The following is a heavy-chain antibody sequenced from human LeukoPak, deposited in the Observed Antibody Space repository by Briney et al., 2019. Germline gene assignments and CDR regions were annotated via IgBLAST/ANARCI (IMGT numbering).Heavy chain of an antibody. CDR1: GDSISGSNYS. V-gene: IGHV4-39*01. D-gene: IGHD3-10*01. CDR3: SSGPNFYGSDPH. CDR2: IYYSGST. J-gene: IGHJ3*01. Sequence: SETLSLTCTVSGDSISGSNYSWGWIRQPPGKGLEWIGSIYYSGSTYYSPSLKSRVTISVDTSKNQFSLKLSSVTAADTAVYYCSSGPNFYGSDPHWGQGTMVTVSS.